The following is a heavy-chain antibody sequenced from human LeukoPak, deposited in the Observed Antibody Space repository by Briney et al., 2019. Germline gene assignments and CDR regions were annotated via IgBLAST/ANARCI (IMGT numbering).Heavy chain of an antibody. J-gene: IGHJ4*02. CDR1: GGSISSSSYY. CDR3: ARLSACSSTSCYSAGLDY. V-gene: IGHV4-39*01. D-gene: IGHD2-2*01. Sequence: SETLSLTYTVSGGSISSSSYYWGWIRQPPGKGLEWIGSIYYSGSTYYNPSLKSRVTISVDTSKNQFSLKLSSVTAADTAVYYCARLSACSSTSCYSAGLDYWGQGTLVTVSS. CDR2: IYYSGST.